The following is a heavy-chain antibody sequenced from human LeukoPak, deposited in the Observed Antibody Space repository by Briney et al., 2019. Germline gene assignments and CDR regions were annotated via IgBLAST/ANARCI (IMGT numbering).Heavy chain of an antibody. V-gene: IGHV3-48*03. Sequence: GGSLRLSCAAPGFTFSSYEMNWVRQAPGKGLEWVSYISSSGSTIYYADSVKGRFTISRDNAKNSLYLQMNSLRAEDTAVYYCARGPHYYYYMDVWGKGTTVTVSS. CDR2: ISSSGSTI. CDR3: ARGPHYYYYMDV. CDR1: GFTFSSYE. J-gene: IGHJ6*03.